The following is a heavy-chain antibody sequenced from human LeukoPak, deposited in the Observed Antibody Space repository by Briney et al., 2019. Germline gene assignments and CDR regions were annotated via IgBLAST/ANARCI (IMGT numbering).Heavy chain of an antibody. CDR1: GFTFSSYS. CDR3: SGGVLRFLEWLGYFDY. CDR2: ISSSSSYI. D-gene: IGHD3-3*01. J-gene: IGHJ4*02. V-gene: IGHV3-21*04. Sequence: PGGSLRLSCAASGFTFSSYSMNWVRQAPGKGLEWVSSISSSSSYIYYADSVKGRFTISRDNAKNSLYLQMNSLRAEDTAVYYCSGGVLRFLEWLGYFDYWGQGTLVTVSS.